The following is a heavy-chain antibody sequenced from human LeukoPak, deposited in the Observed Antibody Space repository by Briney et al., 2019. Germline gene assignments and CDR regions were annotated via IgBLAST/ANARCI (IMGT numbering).Heavy chain of an antibody. CDR1: GFAFSYHW. J-gene: IGHJ5*02. CDR2: INQDESKK. CDR3: AISTYSSSPS. D-gene: IGHD6-6*01. Sequence: GGSLRLSCAASGFAFSYHWMIWVRQAPGKGLEWVANINQDESKKYYVDSVEGRFTISRDNAKNSLYLQMNSLRAEDTAVYYCAISTYSSSPSWGQGTLVTVSS. V-gene: IGHV3-7*01.